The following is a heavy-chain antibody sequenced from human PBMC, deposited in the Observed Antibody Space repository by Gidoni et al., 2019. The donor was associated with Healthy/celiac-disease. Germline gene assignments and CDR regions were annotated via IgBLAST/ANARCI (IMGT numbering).Heavy chain of an antibody. J-gene: IGHJ6*02. Sequence: QVQLQESGPGLVKPSQTLSLTCTVSGGSISSGDSYWRWIRQPPGKGLEWIGYIYYSGSTYYNPSLKSRVTISVDTSKNQFSLKLSSVTAADTAVYYCARVSLGGDYGDYGYYYGMDVWGQGTTVTVSS. CDR1: GGSISSGDSY. V-gene: IGHV4-30-4*01. CDR2: IYYSGST. D-gene: IGHD4-17*01. CDR3: ARVSLGGDYGDYGYYYGMDV.